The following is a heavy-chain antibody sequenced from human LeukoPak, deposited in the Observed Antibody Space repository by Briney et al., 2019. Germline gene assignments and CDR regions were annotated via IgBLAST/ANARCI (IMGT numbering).Heavy chain of an antibody. Sequence: SETLSLTCTVSGGSISSSSYYWGWIRQPPGKGLEWIGSIYYSGSTYYNPSLKSRVTISVDTSKNQFSLKLSSVTAADTAVYYCARASAVVPAAIRLPYYYYYYMDVWGKGTTVTVSS. CDR1: GGSISSSSYY. V-gene: IGHV4-39*07. CDR3: ARASAVVPAAIRLPYYYYYYMDV. D-gene: IGHD2-2*02. CDR2: IYYSGST. J-gene: IGHJ6*03.